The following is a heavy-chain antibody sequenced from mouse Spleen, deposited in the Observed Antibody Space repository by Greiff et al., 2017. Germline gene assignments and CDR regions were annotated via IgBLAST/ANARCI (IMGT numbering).Heavy chain of an antibody. J-gene: IGHJ3*01. V-gene: IGHV1-69*02. D-gene: IGHD4-1*01. CDR2: IDTSDSNT. CDR1: GYTFTSYW. Sequence: QVQLQQPGAELVKPGASVKLSCKASGYTFTSYWMHWVQQRPGQGLEWIGEIDTSDSNTNYNQKFKGKATLTVDKSSSTAYVQLSSLTSEESAVYYCERLGTGAIAYWGQGTLVTVSA. CDR3: ERLGTGAIAY.